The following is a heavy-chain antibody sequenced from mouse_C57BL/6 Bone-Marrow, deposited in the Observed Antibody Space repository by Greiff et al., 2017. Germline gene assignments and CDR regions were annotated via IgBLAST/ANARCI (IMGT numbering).Heavy chain of an antibody. Sequence: VQLQQSGAELVRPGASVKLSCTASGFNFKDYYMHWVKQRPEQGLEWIGRIDPEDGDTEYAPKFQGKATMTADTSSNTAYLQLSSLTSEDTAVYYGTTGYCGSSPFAYWGQGTLVTVSA. CDR1: GFNFKDYY. CDR3: TTGYCGSSPFAY. J-gene: IGHJ3*01. D-gene: IGHD1-1*01. V-gene: IGHV14-1*01. CDR2: IDPEDGDT.